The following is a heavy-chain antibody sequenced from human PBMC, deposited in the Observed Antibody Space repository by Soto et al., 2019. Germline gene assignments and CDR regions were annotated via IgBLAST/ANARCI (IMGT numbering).Heavy chain of an antibody. V-gene: IGHV3-30*18. Sequence: GGSLRLSCAASGFTFSSYGMHWVRQAPGKGLEWVAVISYDGSNKYYADSVKGRFTISRDNSKNTLYLQMNSLRAEDTAVYYCAKERRGYSGYDRTYFDYWGQGTLVTVSS. CDR2: ISYDGSNK. CDR3: AKERRGYSGYDRTYFDY. J-gene: IGHJ4*02. D-gene: IGHD5-12*01. CDR1: GFTFSSYG.